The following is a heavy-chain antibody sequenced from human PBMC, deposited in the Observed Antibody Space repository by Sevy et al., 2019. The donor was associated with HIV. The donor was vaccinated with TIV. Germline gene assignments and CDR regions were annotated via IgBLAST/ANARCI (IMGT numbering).Heavy chain of an antibody. CDR3: AKDFTGYNGMDV. J-gene: IGHJ6*02. V-gene: IGHV3-30*02. Sequence: GGSLRLSCAAAGFTFSNYAMHWVRQAPGKGLEWVAIIWSDGAYQYHGDSVKGRFTISRDNSKNILYLQMISLRAEDTAVYYCAKDFTGYNGMDVWGQGTMVTVSS. CDR2: IWSDGAYQ. CDR1: GFTFSNYA. D-gene: IGHD3-9*01.